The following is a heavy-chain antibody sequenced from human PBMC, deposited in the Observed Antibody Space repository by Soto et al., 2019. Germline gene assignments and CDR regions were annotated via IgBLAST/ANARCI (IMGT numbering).Heavy chain of an antibody. J-gene: IGHJ4*02. Sequence: GSLRLSCAASGFTFSIYAMSWVRQAPGKGLEWVSAISGSGGSTYYADSVKGRFTISRDNSKNTLYLQMNSLRAEDTAVYYCAKAGGSSWYPDYWGQGTLVTVSS. D-gene: IGHD6-13*01. CDR3: AKAGGSSWYPDY. CDR2: ISGSGGST. CDR1: GFTFSIYA. V-gene: IGHV3-23*01.